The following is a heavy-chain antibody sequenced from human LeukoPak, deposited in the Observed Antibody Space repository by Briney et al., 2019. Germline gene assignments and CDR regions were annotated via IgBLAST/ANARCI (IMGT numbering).Heavy chain of an antibody. Sequence: GASVKVSCKASGYTFRRNGISWVRQAPRQGLEWMGWISGNNDNKNYAQKVQGRITLTTDPSTSTAYMELRSLRSDDTAVYYCARDVQLWERVWFDPWGQGTLVTVSS. CDR3: ARDVQLWERVWFDP. J-gene: IGHJ5*02. D-gene: IGHD5-18*01. CDR2: ISGNNDNK. CDR1: GYTFRRNG. V-gene: IGHV1-18*01.